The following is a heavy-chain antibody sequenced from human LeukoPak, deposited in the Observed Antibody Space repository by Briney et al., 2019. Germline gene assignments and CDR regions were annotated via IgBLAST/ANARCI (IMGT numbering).Heavy chain of an antibody. J-gene: IGHJ4*02. D-gene: IGHD2-2*01. CDR1: GCTFSSYW. CDR2: IKQDGSEK. V-gene: IGHV3-7*03. CDR3: ARAYDCSSTSCYDLARWYYFDY. Sequence: GGSVRLSCAASGCTFSSYWMSWVRQAPGKGLEGVGNIKQDGSEKYYVDTVQGRSTISRDKANNSLYLQVNSLRAEETAVYYCARAYDCSSTSCYDLARWYYFDYWGQGTLVTVSS.